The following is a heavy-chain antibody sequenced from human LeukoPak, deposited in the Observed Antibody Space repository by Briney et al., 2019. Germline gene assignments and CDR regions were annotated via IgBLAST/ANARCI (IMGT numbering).Heavy chain of an antibody. CDR3: ARFDYGSGSYREFDY. Sequence: ASVKVSCKASGYIFSDYYMHWVRQAPGQGLEWLGWINPKSGAADYAQQFRGRVTMTRDTSINTDYMELRSLRSDDTAVYYCARFDYGSGSYREFDYWGQGTLVTVSS. CDR2: INPKSGAA. J-gene: IGHJ4*02. D-gene: IGHD3-10*01. V-gene: IGHV1-2*02. CDR1: GYIFSDYY.